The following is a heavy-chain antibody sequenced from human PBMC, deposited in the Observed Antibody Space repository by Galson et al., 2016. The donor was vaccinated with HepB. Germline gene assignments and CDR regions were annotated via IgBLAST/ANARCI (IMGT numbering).Heavy chain of an antibody. CDR3: AHRGDCTNTGCQTNWFDP. CDR1: GFSLSTPGVG. CDR2: IYWDDDK. D-gene: IGHD2-2*01. V-gene: IGHV2-5*02. J-gene: IGHJ5*02. Sequence: PALVKPTQTLTLTCTFSGFSLSTPGVGVAWIRQPPGKALEWLALIYWDDDKRYSPSLKNRLTITKDTSKNQVVLTMTNVDPVDTATYYCAHRGDCTNTGCQTNWFDPWGRGTLVTVSS.